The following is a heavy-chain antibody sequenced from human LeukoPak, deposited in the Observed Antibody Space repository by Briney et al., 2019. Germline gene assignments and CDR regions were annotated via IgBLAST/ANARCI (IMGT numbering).Heavy chain of an antibody. CDR3: ARDLSVTRTGTIWPLGY. J-gene: IGHJ4*02. D-gene: IGHD1-7*01. CDR2: ISYDGSNK. CDR1: GFTFSSYA. V-gene: IGHV3-30-3*01. Sequence: GGSLRLSCAASGFTFSSYAMHWVRQAPGKGLEWAAVISYDGSNKYYADSVKGRFTISRDNSKNTLYLQMNSLRAEDTAVYYCARDLSVTRTGTIWPLGYWGQGTLVTVSS.